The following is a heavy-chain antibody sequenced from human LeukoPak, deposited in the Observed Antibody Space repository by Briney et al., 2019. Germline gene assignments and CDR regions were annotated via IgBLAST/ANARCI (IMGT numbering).Heavy chain of an antibody. J-gene: IGHJ5*02. CDR2: IYYSGST. CDR3: ARAYCGGDCYEGWFDP. V-gene: IGHV4-59*01. D-gene: IGHD2-21*02. CDR1: GGSISSYY. Sequence: SETLSLTCTVSGGSISSYYWSWTRQPPGKGLEWIGYIYYSGSTNYNPSLKSRVTISVDTSKNQFSLKLSSVTAADTAAYYCARAYCGGDCYEGWFDPWGQGTLVTVSS.